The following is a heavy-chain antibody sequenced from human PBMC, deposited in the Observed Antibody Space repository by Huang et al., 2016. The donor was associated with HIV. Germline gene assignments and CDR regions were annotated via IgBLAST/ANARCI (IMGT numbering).Heavy chain of an antibody. CDR3: ARGADISVVRGVSDF. CDR1: GYTLTNYR. CDR2: ISPYNGNT. J-gene: IGHJ4*02. D-gene: IGHD3-10*01. Sequence: QVQLVQSGPEVRKPGASVKVSCKASGYTLTNYRISWVRQAPGQGLEWMGLISPYNGNTNYARKVQDRVTMTADTTTSTAYMELRSLRSDDTAVYYCARGADISVVRGVSDFWGQGTLVTVSS. V-gene: IGHV1-18*01.